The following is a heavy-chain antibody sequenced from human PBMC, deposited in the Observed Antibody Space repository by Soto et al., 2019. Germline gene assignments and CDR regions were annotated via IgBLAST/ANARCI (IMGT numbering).Heavy chain of an antibody. CDR2: IIPIFGTA. Sequence: SVKVSCKASGGTFSSYAISWLRQAPGQGLEWMGGIIPIFGTANYAQKFQGRVTITADKSTSTAYMELSSLRSEDTAVYYCARDQGTYYYDSSGYYAYWGQGTLVTVSS. D-gene: IGHD3-22*01. J-gene: IGHJ4*02. CDR3: ARDQGTYYYDSSGYYAY. V-gene: IGHV1-69*06. CDR1: GGTFSSYA.